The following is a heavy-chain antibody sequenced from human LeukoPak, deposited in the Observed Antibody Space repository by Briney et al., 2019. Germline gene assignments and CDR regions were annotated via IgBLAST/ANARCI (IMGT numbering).Heavy chain of an antibody. CDR3: ARGVF. CDR1: GFTFSSCW. Sequence: GGSLRLSCAASGFTFSSCWMSWVRQAPGKGLEWVANIKQDGSEKYYVDSVKGRFTISRDNAKNSLYLQMNSLRAEDTAVYYCARGVFRGQGTLVTVSS. J-gene: IGHJ4*02. V-gene: IGHV3-7*03. CDR2: IKQDGSEK. D-gene: IGHD3-10*02.